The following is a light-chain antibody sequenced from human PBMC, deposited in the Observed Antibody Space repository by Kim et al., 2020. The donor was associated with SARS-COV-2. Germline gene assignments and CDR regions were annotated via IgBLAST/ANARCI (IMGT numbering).Light chain of an antibody. Sequence: ALGQTVRITCQGDSLRVYYASWYQQKPGQAPMLIVYDKNNRPSGIPDRFSGSTSGSTASLTITGAQAEDEADYYCGSRDSDNHLGLFGGGTKLTVL. CDR3: GSRDSDNHLGL. CDR2: DKN. J-gene: IGLJ2*01. V-gene: IGLV3-19*01. CDR1: SLRVYY.